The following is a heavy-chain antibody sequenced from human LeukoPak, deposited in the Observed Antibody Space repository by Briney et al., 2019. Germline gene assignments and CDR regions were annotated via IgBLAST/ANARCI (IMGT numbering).Heavy chain of an antibody. CDR1: AYTFSNAC. CDR2: IKSKTDVGTT. J-gene: IGHJ4*02. CDR3: TTESHSGYDLDY. Sequence: GGSLRLSCAASAYTFSNACMSWARQAPGEGLEWVARIKSKTDVGTTDYAAHVKGRFTISRDDSQNTLYLQMNRLKPEDTAVYYCTTESHSGYDLDYWGQGTLVTVSS. V-gene: IGHV3-15*01. D-gene: IGHD5-12*01.